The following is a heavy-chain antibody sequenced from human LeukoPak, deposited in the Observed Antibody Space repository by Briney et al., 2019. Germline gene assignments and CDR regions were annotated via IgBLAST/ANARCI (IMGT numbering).Heavy chain of an antibody. CDR1: GFTFTSSA. CDR3: AADRRYCSSTSCSSDYYYYYGMDV. Sequence: SVKVSCKASGFTFTSSAMQWVRQARGQRLEWIGWIVVGSGNTNYAQKFQERVTITRDRSTSTAYMELSSLRSEDTAVYYCAADRRYCSSTSCSSDYYYYYGMDVWGQGTTVTVSS. J-gene: IGHJ6*02. V-gene: IGHV1-58*02. CDR2: IVVGSGNT. D-gene: IGHD2-2*01.